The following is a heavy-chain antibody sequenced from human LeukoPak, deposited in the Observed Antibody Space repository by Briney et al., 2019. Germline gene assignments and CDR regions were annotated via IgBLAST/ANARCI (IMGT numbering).Heavy chain of an antibody. CDR2: IYHSGST. V-gene: IGHV4-38-2*02. CDR3: ARGDSSGWVY. J-gene: IGHJ4*02. Sequence: SETLSLTCTVSGYSISSGYYWGWIRQPPGKGLEWIRSIYHSGSTYSNPSFKSRISMSVDTSRNHFSLKLLSVTAADTAVYYCARGDSSGWVYWGQGILVTVSS. D-gene: IGHD6-19*01. CDR1: GYSISSGYY.